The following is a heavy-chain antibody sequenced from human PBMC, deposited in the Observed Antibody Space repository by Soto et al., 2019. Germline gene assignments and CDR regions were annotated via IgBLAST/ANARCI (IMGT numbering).Heavy chain of an antibody. Sequence: HPGGSLRLSCAASGFTFSSYAMSWVRQAPGKGLEWVSAISGSGGSTYYADSVKGRFTISRDNSKNTLYLQMNSLRAEDTAVYYCANPGRRMATIIGAYYFDYWGQGTLVTVSS. D-gene: IGHD5-12*01. CDR2: ISGSGGST. CDR1: GFTFSSYA. V-gene: IGHV3-23*01. CDR3: ANPGRRMATIIGAYYFDY. J-gene: IGHJ4*02.